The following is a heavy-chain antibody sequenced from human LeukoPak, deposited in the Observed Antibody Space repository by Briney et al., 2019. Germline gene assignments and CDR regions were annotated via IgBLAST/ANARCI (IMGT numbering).Heavy chain of an antibody. J-gene: IGHJ3*02. D-gene: IGHD6-19*01. CDR2: IYHSRST. V-gene: IGHV4-38-2*01. CDR3: ARGYSSGWYDAFDI. CDR1: GYSISSGYY. Sequence: SETLSLTCAVSGYSISSGYYWGWIRQPPGKGLEWIGSIYHSRSTYYNPSLKSRVTISVDTSTNQFSLKLSSVTAADTAVYYCARGYSSGWYDAFDIWGQGTMVTVSS.